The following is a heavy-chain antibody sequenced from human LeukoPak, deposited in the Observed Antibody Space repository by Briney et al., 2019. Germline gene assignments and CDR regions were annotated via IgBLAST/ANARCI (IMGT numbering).Heavy chain of an antibody. CDR1: GYTFSSYL. CDR3: ARDGSRVNYYGSGSYRGSYYYHYMDV. V-gene: IGHV1-46*01. J-gene: IGHJ6*03. Sequence: ASVKVSYKACGYTFSSYLTHSVRQSAGHGVEWLGVFQLSGVMAGSAQKFQGRVTMTRDTSTSTVYMELSSLRSEDTAVYYCARDGSRVNYYGSGSYRGSYYYHYMDVWGKGTTVTVSS. D-gene: IGHD3-10*01. CDR2: FQLSGVMA.